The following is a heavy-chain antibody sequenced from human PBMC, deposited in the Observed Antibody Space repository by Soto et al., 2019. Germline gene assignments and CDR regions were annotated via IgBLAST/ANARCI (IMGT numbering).Heavy chain of an antibody. CDR1: GFTFSSYA. V-gene: IGHV3-64D*06. Sequence: PGGSLRLACSASGFTFSSYAMHWVRQAPGKGLEYVSAISSNGGSTYYADSVKGRFTISRDNSKNTLYLQMSSLRAEDTAVYHRVKDPGRPIAVAGPFDYWGRGTLVTVSS. CDR2: ISSNGGST. J-gene: IGHJ4*02. D-gene: IGHD6-19*01. CDR3: VKDPGRPIAVAGPFDY.